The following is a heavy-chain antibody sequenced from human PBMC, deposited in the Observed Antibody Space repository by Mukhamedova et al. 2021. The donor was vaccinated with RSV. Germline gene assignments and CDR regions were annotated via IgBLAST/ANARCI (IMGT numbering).Heavy chain of an antibody. CDR3: ARCPSGHQLPYELDP. D-gene: IGHD2-2*02. V-gene: IGHV1-8*01. J-gene: IGHJ5*02. CDR2: MNPNSGDT. Sequence: GLEWMGRMNPNSGDTVYAQKFQGRVTMTRDTSIGTAYMELSSLRSKDTAVYYCARCPSGHQLPYELDPWGQGTLVTVSS.